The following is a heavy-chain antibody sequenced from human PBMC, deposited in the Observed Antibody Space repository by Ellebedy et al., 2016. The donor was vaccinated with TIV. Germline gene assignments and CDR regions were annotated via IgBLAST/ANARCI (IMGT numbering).Heavy chain of an antibody. CDR3: AREGYYYGSGSPRGPYGMDV. CDR1: GYTFTSYY. J-gene: IGHJ6*02. D-gene: IGHD3-10*01. V-gene: IGHV1-46*01. CDR2: INPSGGST. Sequence: ASVKVSXXASGYTFTSYYMHWVRQAPGQGLEWMGIINPSGGSTSYAQKFQGRVTMTRDTSTSTVYMELSSLRSEDTAVYYCAREGYYYGSGSPRGPYGMDVWGQGTTVTVSS.